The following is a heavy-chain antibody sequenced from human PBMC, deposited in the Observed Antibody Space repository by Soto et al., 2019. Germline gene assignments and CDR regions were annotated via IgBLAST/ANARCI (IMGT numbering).Heavy chain of an antibody. CDR3: AKDSGYQLPDNYFYYGLDV. D-gene: IGHD2-2*01. Sequence: GGSLRLSCAASGFTFSNYAMSWVRQAPGKGLEWVAAISYDEIDKKYASSVKGRFTVSRDNVKNTLSLQMNSLRPEDTAVYYCAKDSGYQLPDNYFYYGLDVWGQGTTVTVSS. CDR1: GFTFSNYA. V-gene: IGHV3-30*18. CDR2: ISYDEIDK. J-gene: IGHJ6*02.